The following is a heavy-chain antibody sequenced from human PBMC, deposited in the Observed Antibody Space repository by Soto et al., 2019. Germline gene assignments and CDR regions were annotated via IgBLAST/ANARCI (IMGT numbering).Heavy chain of an antibody. V-gene: IGHV3-15*01. CDR2: IKSKTDGGTT. CDR1: GFTFSNAW. CDR3: TTVGREYSYGSGLGPPYYFDY. D-gene: IGHD5-18*01. J-gene: IGHJ4*02. Sequence: GGSLRLSCAASGFTFSNAWMSWVRQAPGKGLEWVGRIKSKTDGGTTDYAAPVKGRFTISRDDSKNTLYLQMNSLKTEDTAVYYCTTVGREYSYGSGLGPPYYFDYWGQGTLVTVSS.